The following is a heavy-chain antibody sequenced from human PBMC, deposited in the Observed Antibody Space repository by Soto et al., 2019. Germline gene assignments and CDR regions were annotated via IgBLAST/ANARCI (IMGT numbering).Heavy chain of an antibody. V-gene: IGHV4-59*08. Sequence: ASQTLCLTCTVAGGYSISYCWRWISQHKGKGLEWIGYIYYSGSTNYNPSLKSRVTISVDTSKNQCSLKLSSVTAADTAVYYCACIFSGGYGYGFYYYGMDVWGQGTTVTGSS. CDR2: IYYSGST. CDR3: ACIFSGGYGYGFYYYGMDV. D-gene: IGHD5-18*01. CDR1: GGYSISYC. J-gene: IGHJ6*02.